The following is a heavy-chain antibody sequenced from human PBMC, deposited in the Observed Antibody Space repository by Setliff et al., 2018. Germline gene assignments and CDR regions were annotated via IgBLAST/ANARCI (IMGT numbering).Heavy chain of an antibody. Sequence: GESLKISCKASGYNFATYWIGWVRQMPGKGLEWMGIIYPSDSDTRYNPSFQGQVTISADKSINTAYLQWGSLKASDTAMYYCARQPKVDSSGLKCLDYWGQGTLVTVSS. D-gene: IGHD6-19*01. CDR3: ARQPKVDSSGLKCLDY. CDR1: GYNFATYW. CDR2: IYPSDSDT. V-gene: IGHV5-51*01. J-gene: IGHJ4*02.